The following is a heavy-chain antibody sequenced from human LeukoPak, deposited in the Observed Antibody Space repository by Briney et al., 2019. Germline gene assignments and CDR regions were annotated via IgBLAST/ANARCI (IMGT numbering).Heavy chain of an antibody. Sequence: GSPVKVSCKASGGTFISYTISWVRQAPGQGLEWMGRIIPILGIANYAQKFQGRVTITADKSTSTAYMELSSLRTEDTAVYYCARDLFLNIVVVPAAIGSSSAFDIWGQGTMVTVSS. CDR3: ARDLFLNIVVVPAAIGSSSAFDI. V-gene: IGHV1-69*04. CDR2: IIPILGIA. CDR1: GGTFISYT. D-gene: IGHD2-2*02. J-gene: IGHJ3*02.